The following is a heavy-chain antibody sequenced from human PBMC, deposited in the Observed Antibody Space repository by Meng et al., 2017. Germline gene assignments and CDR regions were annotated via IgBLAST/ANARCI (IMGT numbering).Heavy chain of an antibody. CDR3: ATGAAAADH. Sequence: EGEVSGVGGGLVKPGGSLRLSCVASGFRVTDAWMSWVRQAPGKGLEWVGRINSNSDGGTTDYAAPVKGRFTISRDDSKNTLYLQMNSLITEDTAVYFCATGAAAADHWGQGTLVTASS. J-gene: IGHJ4*02. CDR1: GFRVTDAW. CDR2: INSNSDGGTT. D-gene: IGHD6-13*01. V-gene: IGHV3-15*01.